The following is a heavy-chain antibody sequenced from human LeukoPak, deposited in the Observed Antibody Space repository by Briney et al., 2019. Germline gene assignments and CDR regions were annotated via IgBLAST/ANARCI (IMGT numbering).Heavy chain of an antibody. CDR2: IYYSGST. D-gene: IGHD2-21*01. Sequence: SETLSLTCAVYGGSFSGYYWGWLRQPPGKGLEWMGYIYYSGSTNYNPSLKSRVTISVDTSKNQFSLRVSSVTAADTAVYYCARHLNNCGDDCYIFDYWGQGNLVAVSS. CDR1: GGSFSGYY. J-gene: IGHJ4*02. CDR3: ARHLNNCGDDCYIFDY. V-gene: IGHV4-59*08.